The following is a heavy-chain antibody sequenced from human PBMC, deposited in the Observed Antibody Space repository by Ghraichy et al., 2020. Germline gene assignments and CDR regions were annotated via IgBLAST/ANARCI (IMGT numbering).Heavy chain of an antibody. V-gene: IGHV3-74*01. CDR1: GFSLTDSW. D-gene: IGHD3/OR15-3a*01. J-gene: IGHJ4*02. Sequence: GGSLRLSCAASGFSLTDSWMYLVRQVPGKGLVWVSHLSPAANIINYVESVRGRFTISRDTAKNTLFLQMDSLRVDDTAMYYCARGEFGLVDWGRGTLVTVSA. CDR3: ARGEFGLVD. CDR2: LSPAANII.